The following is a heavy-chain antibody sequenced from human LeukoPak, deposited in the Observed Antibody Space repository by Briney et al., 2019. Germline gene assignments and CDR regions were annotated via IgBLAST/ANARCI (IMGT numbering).Heavy chain of an antibody. D-gene: IGHD4-17*01. CDR1: GFTLTSYA. CDR2: ISGSGGST. J-gene: IGHJ4*02. Sequence: GGSLRLSPAASGFTLTSYAMSWVREAPGKGLERVLAISGSGGSTYYAASVKGGFTISRDNSKNTLYLQMNSLRAEDTAVDYCAKPNLNDYGDESPDYWGQGTLVTVSS. V-gene: IGHV3-23*01. CDR3: AKPNLNDYGDESPDY.